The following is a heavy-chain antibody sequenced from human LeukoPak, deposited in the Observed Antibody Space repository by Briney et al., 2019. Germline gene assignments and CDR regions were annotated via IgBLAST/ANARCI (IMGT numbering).Heavy chain of an antibody. J-gene: IGHJ3*02. CDR3: ARDLRPDAFDI. CDR1: GGSFSGYY. V-gene: IGHV4-34*01. CDR2: INHSGST. Sequence: SETLSLTCAVYGGSFSGYYWSWIRQPPGKGLEWIGEINHSGSTNYNPPLKSRVTISVDTSKNQFSLKLSSVTAADTAVYYCARDLRPDAFDIWGQGTMVTVSS.